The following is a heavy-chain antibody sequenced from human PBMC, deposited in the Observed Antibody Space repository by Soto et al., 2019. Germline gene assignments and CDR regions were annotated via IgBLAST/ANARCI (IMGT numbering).Heavy chain of an antibody. D-gene: IGHD2-15*01. CDR1: GFTFSSYG. J-gene: IGHJ4*02. CDR3: ARDGGYCSGGSCYRRHYFDY. V-gene: IGHV3-33*01. CDR2: IWYDGSNK. Sequence: QVQLVESGGGVVQPGRSLRLSCAASGFTFSSYGMHWVRQAPGKGLEWVAVIWYDGSNKYYADSVKGRFTISRDNSKNTLYVQMNSLRAEDTAVYYCARDGGYCSGGSCYRRHYFDYWGQGTLVTVSS.